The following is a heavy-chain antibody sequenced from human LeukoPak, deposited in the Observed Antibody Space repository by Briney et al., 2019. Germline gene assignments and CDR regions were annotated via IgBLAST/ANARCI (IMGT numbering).Heavy chain of an antibody. J-gene: IGHJ5*02. CDR2: INHSAST. CDR1: GGSFSGYY. V-gene: IGHV4-34*01. Sequence: PSETLSLTCAVYGGSFSGYYWSWIRQPPGKGLEWIGEINHSASTNYNPSLKSRVTISVDTSKNQFSLKLSSVTAADTAVYYCARGGTLLGYCSSTSCWFSWFDPWGQGTLVTVSS. D-gene: IGHD2-2*01. CDR3: ARGGTLLGYCSSTSCWFSWFDP.